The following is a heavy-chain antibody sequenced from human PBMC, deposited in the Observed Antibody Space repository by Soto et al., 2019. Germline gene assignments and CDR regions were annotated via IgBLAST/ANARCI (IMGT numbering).Heavy chain of an antibody. Sequence: SETLSLTCAVYGGSFSGYYWSWIRQPPGKGLEWIGEINHSGSTNYNPSLKSRVTISVDTSKNQFSLKLSSVTAADTAVYYCASSSSHYYYYYGMDVWGQGTTVTVS. CDR2: INHSGST. J-gene: IGHJ6*02. CDR3: ASSSSHYYYYYGMDV. V-gene: IGHV4-34*01. D-gene: IGHD6-13*01. CDR1: GGSFSGYY.